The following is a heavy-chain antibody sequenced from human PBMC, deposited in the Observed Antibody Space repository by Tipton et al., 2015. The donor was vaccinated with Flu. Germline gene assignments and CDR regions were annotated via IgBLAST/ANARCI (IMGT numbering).Heavy chain of an antibody. J-gene: IGHJ6*01. D-gene: IGHD6-13*01. Sequence: SLRLSCAASGFTFSGSGMHWVRQAPGKGLEWVAFIASDGRNKFADSVKGRFSISRDNSKNTLYLQMSSLRVEDTAVYYCARDRAAPATGYFYYHGLDVWGQGTTVTVSS. V-gene: IGHV3-33*01. CDR2: IASDGRN. CDR1: GFTFSGSG. CDR3: ARDRAAPATGYFYYHGLDV.